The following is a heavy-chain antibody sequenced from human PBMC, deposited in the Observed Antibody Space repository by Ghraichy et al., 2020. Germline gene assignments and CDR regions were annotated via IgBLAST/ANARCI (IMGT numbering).Heavy chain of an antibody. CDR1: GFTFSSYS. D-gene: IGHD3-22*01. V-gene: IGHV3-48*02. Sequence: LSLTCAASGFTFSSYSMNWVRQAPGKGLEWVSYISSSSSTIYYADSVKGRFTISRDNAKNSLYLQMNSLRDEDTAVYYCARDSSGAPEGLNAFDIWGQGTMVTVSS. CDR3: ARDSSGAPEGLNAFDI. CDR2: ISSSSSTI. J-gene: IGHJ3*02.